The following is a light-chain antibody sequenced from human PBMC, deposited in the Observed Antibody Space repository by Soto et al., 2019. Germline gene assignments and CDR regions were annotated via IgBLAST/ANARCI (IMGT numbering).Light chain of an antibody. J-gene: IGKJ1*01. CDR1: QSVSSSY. CDR2: GAS. Sequence: EIVLTQSPGTLSVSPGERATLSCRASQSVSSSYLAWYQQKPGQAPRLLIYGASSRATGIPDRFSGSGSGTDFTLPSSRLEPEDFAVYYCQNSGSSLWTFGQGSKVEIK. CDR3: QNSGSSLWT. V-gene: IGKV3-20*01.